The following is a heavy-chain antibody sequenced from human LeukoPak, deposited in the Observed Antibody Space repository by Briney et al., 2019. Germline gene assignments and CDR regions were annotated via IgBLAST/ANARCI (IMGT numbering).Heavy chain of an antibody. D-gene: IGHD4-17*01. V-gene: IGHV3-23*01. CDR2: IDSSGSYT. J-gene: IGHJ4*02. CDR3: AKISTVTANFDH. CDR1: GFAFVNYA. Sequence: GGSLRLSCAASGFAFVNYAMGWVRQAPGKGLEWVSSIDSSGSYTPSADSVKGRFTISRDNSENTVYLQMNSLRAEDTAVYSCAKISTVTANFDHWGQGTLVTVSS.